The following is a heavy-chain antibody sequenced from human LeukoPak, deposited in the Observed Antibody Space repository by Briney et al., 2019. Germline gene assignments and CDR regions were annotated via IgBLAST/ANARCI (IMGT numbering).Heavy chain of an antibody. CDR1: GYTFTSYG. Sequence: GASVKVSCKASGYTFTSYGISWVRQAPGQGLEWMGWISGYNGKTNYAQKLQGRVTMTTDTSTSTAYMELRSLRSDDTAVYYCARVQLTYYYDNSCSLDYWGQGTLVTVSS. V-gene: IGHV1-18*01. CDR3: ARVQLTYYYDNSCSLDY. J-gene: IGHJ4*02. D-gene: IGHD3-22*01. CDR2: ISGYNGKT.